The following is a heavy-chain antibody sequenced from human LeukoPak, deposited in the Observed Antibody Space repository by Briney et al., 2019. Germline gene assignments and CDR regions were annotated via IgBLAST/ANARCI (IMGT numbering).Heavy chain of an antibody. CDR1: GXTXSXXG. Sequence: CXXXGXTXSXXGRHWXXXAXXXGLEWVAVISYDGSNKYYADSVKGRFTISRDNPKNTRYLQMNSLRAEDTAVYYCASVWTNYFDYWGQGTLVTVSS. CDR2: ISYDGSNK. J-gene: IGHJ4*02. V-gene: IGHV3-33*05. CDR3: ASVWTNYFDY. D-gene: IGHD3/OR15-3a*01.